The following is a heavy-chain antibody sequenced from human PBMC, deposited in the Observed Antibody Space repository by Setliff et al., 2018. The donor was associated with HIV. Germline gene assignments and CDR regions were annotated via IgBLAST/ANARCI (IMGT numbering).Heavy chain of an antibody. J-gene: IGHJ5*02. CDR3: ARDRSSGWSKDWFDT. CDR2: INHSGST. V-gene: IGHV4-34*01. Sequence: PSETLSLTCAVYGGSFRGYYWSWIRQPPGKGLEWIGEINHSGSTNYNPSLKSRVTISVDTSKSQFSLRLTSVTAADAAMYHCARDRSSGWSKDWFDTWGQGILVTVSS. D-gene: IGHD6-19*01. CDR1: GGSFRGYY.